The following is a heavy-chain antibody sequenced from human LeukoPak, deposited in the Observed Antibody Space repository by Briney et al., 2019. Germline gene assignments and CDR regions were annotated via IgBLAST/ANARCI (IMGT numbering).Heavy chain of an antibody. CDR1: GGTFSSYA. CDR3: ARVLRFLEWLPHDGYYYYGMDV. J-gene: IGHJ6*02. D-gene: IGHD3-3*01. Sequence: SVKVSCKASGGTFSSYAISWVRQAPGQGLEWMGRIIPILGIANYAQKFQGRVTITADKSTSTAYMELSSLRSEDTAVYYCARVLRFLEWLPHDGYYYYGMDVWGQGTTVTVSS. V-gene: IGHV1-69*04. CDR2: IIPILGIA.